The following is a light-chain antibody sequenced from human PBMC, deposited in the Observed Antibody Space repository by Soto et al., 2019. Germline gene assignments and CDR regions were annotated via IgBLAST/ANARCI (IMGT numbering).Light chain of an antibody. CDR1: QSVSSN. CDR2: GAS. CDR3: QQYNNWPPWT. Sequence: EIVVTQSPATLSVSPGERATPSCRASQSVSSNLAWYQQKPGQAPRLLIYGASTRATGIPARFSGSGSGTELTLTISSLQSEDFAVYYCQQYNNWPPWTFGQGTKVDIK. J-gene: IGKJ1*01. V-gene: IGKV3-15*01.